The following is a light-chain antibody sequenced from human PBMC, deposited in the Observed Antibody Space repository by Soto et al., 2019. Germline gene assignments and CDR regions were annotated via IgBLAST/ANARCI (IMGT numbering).Light chain of an antibody. CDR1: QSLVHRDGNTY. Sequence: DIVLTQTHLSSPVTLGQPASISCRSSQSLVHRDGNTYLTWLQQRPGQPPRLLIYMISNRFSGVPDSFRGSGAGTEFTLKISRVEADDVGVYYCMQATQAYTFGQGTKLEIK. CDR3: MQATQAYT. J-gene: IGKJ2*01. CDR2: MIS. V-gene: IGKV2-24*01.